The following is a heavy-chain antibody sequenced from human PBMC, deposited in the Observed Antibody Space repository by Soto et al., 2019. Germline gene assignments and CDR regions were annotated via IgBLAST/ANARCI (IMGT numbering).Heavy chain of an antibody. V-gene: IGHV3-9*01. Sequence: GGSLRLSCAASGFTFDDYAMHWVRQAPGKGLEWVSGISWNSGSIGYADSVKGQFTISRDNANNSLYLQMNSLRSEDTALYYCAKDMGYDLSPLGYFDYWGQGTLVTVSS. J-gene: IGHJ4*02. CDR1: GFTFDDYA. CDR3: AKDMGYDLSPLGYFDY. D-gene: IGHD5-12*01. CDR2: ISWNSGSI.